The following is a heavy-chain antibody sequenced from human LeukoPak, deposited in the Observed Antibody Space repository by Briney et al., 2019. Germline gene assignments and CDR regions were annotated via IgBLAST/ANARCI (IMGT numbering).Heavy chain of an antibody. Sequence: NPSQTLSLTCTVSGGSISSGDYYWSWIRQPPGKGLEWIAYMYYSGSTYYNPSLKSRVTMSADTSKNQLSLKLSSVTAADTAGYYCARPYYYDSRIDPWGQGILVTVSS. CDR2: MYYSGST. V-gene: IGHV4-30-4*01. CDR1: GGSISSGDYY. J-gene: IGHJ5*02. CDR3: ARPYYYDSRIDP. D-gene: IGHD3-22*01.